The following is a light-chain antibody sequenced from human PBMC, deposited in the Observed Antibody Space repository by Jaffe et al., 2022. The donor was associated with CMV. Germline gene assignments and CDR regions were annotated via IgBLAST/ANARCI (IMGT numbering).Light chain of an antibody. CDR1: QGIGIY. J-gene: IGKJ3*01. CDR2: GAS. Sequence: DIQMTQSPSAVSASVGDRVTITCRASQGIGIYLAWFQQKAGQVPKRLIFGASSLQGGVPSRFSGSGSGTEFTLTISSLQPEDFATYYCLQHNRYPLTFGPGTKVDIK. CDR3: LQHNRYPLT. V-gene: IGKV1-17*03.